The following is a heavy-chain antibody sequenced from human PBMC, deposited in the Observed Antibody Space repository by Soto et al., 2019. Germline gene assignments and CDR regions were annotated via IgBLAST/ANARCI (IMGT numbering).Heavy chain of an antibody. Sequence: SVKVSCKASGGTFSSYAISWVRQAPGQGLEWMGGIIPIFGTANYAQKFQGRATITADESTSTAYMELSSLRSKDTAVYYCARDRAGKAMGRVYYFDYWGQGTLVTVSS. CDR1: GGTFSSYA. V-gene: IGHV1-69*13. J-gene: IGHJ4*02. CDR2: IIPIFGTA. D-gene: IGHD5-18*01. CDR3: ARDRAGKAMGRVYYFDY.